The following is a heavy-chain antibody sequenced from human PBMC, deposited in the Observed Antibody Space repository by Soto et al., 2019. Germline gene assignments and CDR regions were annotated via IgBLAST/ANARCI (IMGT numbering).Heavy chain of an antibody. J-gene: IGHJ6*02. CDR3: ARVPSSSWPYYYYYGMDV. V-gene: IGHV5-51*01. CDR2: IYPGDSDT. CDR1: GYSFTSYC. Sequence: PGESLKISCKGSGYSFTSYCIGWVRQMPGKGLEWMGIIYPGDSDTRYSPSFQGQVTISADKSISTAYLQWSSLKASDTAMYYCARVPSSSWPYYYYYGMDVWGQGTTVTVSS. D-gene: IGHD6-13*01.